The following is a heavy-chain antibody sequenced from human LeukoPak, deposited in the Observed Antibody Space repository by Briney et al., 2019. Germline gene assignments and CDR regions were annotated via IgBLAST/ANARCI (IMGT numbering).Heavy chain of an antibody. V-gene: IGHV3-21*01. CDR2: ISSSSSYI. CDR3: ARQRMVVTAPDY. Sequence: GGSLRLSCAASGFTFSSYSMNWVRQAPGKGLEWVSSISSSSSYIYYADSVKGRFTISRDNAKNSLYLQMNSLRAEDTAVYSCARQRMVVTAPDYWGQGTMVTVSS. D-gene: IGHD2-21*02. CDR1: GFTFSSYS. J-gene: IGHJ4*02.